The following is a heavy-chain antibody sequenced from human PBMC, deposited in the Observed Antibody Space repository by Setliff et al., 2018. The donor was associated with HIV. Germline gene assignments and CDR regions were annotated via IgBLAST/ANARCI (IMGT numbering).Heavy chain of an antibody. J-gene: IGHJ5*02. D-gene: IGHD6-13*01. CDR1: GGSLTNYY. V-gene: IGHV4-34*12. CDR2: IVDSGAT. CDR3: AREGLRIAAAGYNWFDP. Sequence: SETLSLTCALYGGSLTNYYWTWIRKSPGKGLEWIGEIVDSGATTYNPSLKSRVTILLDTSKKQFSLKLNSVTAADTALYYCAREGLRIAAAGYNWFDPWGPGTLVTVSS.